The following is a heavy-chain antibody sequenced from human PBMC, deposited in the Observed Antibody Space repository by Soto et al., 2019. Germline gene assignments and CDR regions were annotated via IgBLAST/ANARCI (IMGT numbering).Heavy chain of an antibody. J-gene: IGHJ3*02. CDR2: IYYSGST. CDR3: ARDAGGRGNGAFDI. V-gene: IGHV4-59*01. CDR1: GGSISTYY. Sequence: LSLTCTVSGGSISTYYWSWMRQPPGKGLEWIGYIYYSGSTNSNPSLKGRVTISEDTSKNQLSLKLSSVTAADTAVYFCARDAGGRGNGAFDIWGQGTMVTVSS. D-gene: IGHD3-16*01.